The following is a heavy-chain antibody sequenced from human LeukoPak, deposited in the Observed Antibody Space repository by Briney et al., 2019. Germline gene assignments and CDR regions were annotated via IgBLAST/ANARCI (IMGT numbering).Heavy chain of an antibody. D-gene: IGHD7-27*01. CDR3: ANTPLVTGGHYYGMDV. CDR1: GFTFSSYA. CDR2: ISGSGGST. Sequence: RGSLRLSCAASGFTFSSYAMSWVRQAPGKGLGWVSAISGSGGSTYYADSVKGRFTISRDNSKNTLYLQMNSLRAEDTAVYYCANTPLVTGGHYYGMDVWGQGTTVTVSS. J-gene: IGHJ6*02. V-gene: IGHV3-23*01.